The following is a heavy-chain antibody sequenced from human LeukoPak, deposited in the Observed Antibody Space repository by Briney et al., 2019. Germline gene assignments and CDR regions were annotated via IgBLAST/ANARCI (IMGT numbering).Heavy chain of an antibody. CDR3: VGDSPSGFFDL. J-gene: IGHJ2*01. Sequence: GESLKISCAASGFTFSSYWMHWVRQAPGKGLVWVSPINPDGTVTTYADSVKGRFTISRDNAKNTLYLQMNSLRVEDTAVYYCVGDSPSGFFDLWGRGTLVTVSS. V-gene: IGHV3-74*03. D-gene: IGHD6-19*01. CDR1: GFTFSSYW. CDR2: INPDGTVT.